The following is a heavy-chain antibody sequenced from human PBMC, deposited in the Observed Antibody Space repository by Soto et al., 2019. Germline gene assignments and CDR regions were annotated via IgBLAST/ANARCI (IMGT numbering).Heavy chain of an antibody. CDR1: GFTFSSYS. CDR3: ARRTTRAVVPAADDY. CDR2: ISSSSSTI. D-gene: IGHD2-2*01. Sequence: GGSLRLSCAASGFTFSSYSMNWVRQAPGKGLEWVSYISSSSSTIYYADSVKGRFTISRDNAKNPLYLQMNSLSAEDTAIYYCARRTTRAVVPAADDYWGPGTLVTVSS. J-gene: IGHJ4*02. V-gene: IGHV3-48*01.